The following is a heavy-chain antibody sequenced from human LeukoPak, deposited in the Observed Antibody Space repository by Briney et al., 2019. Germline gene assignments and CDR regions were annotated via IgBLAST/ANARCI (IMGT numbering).Heavy chain of an antibody. CDR1: GFTFSKYW. D-gene: IGHD1-14*01. Sequence: GGSLRLSCAASGFTFSKYWMLWVRQAPGKGLESVSRINSDGTVTTYADSVKGRFTVSRDNAENTMFLQMNSVRDEDTAVYYCATKHWRAPPPDSWGQGTPVTVSS. V-gene: IGHV3-74*01. CDR2: INSDGTVT. CDR3: ATKHWRAPPPDS. J-gene: IGHJ4*02.